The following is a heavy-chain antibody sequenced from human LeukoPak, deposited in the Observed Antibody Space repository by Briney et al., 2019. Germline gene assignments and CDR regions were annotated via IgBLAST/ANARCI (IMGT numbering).Heavy chain of an antibody. J-gene: IGHJ4*02. CDR1: GYTLTELS. D-gene: IGHD6-13*01. CDR2: FDPEDGET. CDR3: ATCPIVSWLRRFDY. Sequence: ASVKVSCKVSGYTLTELSMHWVRQAPGKGLEWMGGFDPEDGETIYAQKFQGRVTMTEDTSTDTAYMELSSLRSEDTAVYCCATCPIVSWLRRFDYWGQGTLVTVSS. V-gene: IGHV1-24*01.